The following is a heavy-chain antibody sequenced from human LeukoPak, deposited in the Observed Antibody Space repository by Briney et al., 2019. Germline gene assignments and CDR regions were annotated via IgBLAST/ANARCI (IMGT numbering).Heavy chain of an antibody. CDR2: ISYDGSNK. V-gene: IGHV3-30-3*01. CDR3: ARPSEGDSSSWGDDAFDI. J-gene: IGHJ3*02. D-gene: IGHD6-13*01. CDR1: GFTFSSYA. Sequence: GRSLRLSCAASGFTFSSYAMHWVRQAPGKGLEWVAVISYDGSNKYYADSVKGRFTISRDNSKNTLYLQMNSLRAEDTAVYYCARPSEGDSSSWGDDAFDIWGQGTMVTVSS.